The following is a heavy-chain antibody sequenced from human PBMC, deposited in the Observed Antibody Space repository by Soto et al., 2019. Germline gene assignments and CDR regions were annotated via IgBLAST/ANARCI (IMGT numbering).Heavy chain of an antibody. V-gene: IGHV4-61*01. Sequence: SETLSLTCTVSGGSVSSGSYYWSWIRQPPGKGLEWIGYIYYSGSTNYNPSLKSRVTISVGTSKNQFSLKLSSVTAADTAVYYCAREQADIVATFYYYYYGMDVWGQGTTVTVSS. J-gene: IGHJ6*02. CDR2: IYYSGST. CDR3: AREQADIVATFYYYYYGMDV. D-gene: IGHD5-12*01. CDR1: GGSVSSGSYY.